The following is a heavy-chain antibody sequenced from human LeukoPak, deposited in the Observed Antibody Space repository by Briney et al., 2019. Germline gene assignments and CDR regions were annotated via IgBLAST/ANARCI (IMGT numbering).Heavy chain of an antibody. CDR2: IYYSATT. CDR3: ARVPTVTFFDY. CDR1: GGSISSSSYY. J-gene: IGHJ4*02. Sequence: SGTLSLTCTVSGGSISSSSYYWGWIRQPPGKGLEWIGSIYYSATTYYNPSLKSRVTISVDTSKNQFSLKLSSVTAADTAVYYCARVPTVTFFDYWGQGTLVTVSS. V-gene: IGHV4-39*07. D-gene: IGHD4-17*01.